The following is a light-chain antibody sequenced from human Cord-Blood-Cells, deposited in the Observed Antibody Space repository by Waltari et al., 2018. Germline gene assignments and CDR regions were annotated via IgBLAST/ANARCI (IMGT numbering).Light chain of an antibody. J-gene: IGKJ1*01. V-gene: IGKV4-1*01. Sequence: DIVMTQSPDSLAVSLGERATINCKSSQSVLYSSNNKNYLAWYQKKPGQPPKLLIYWASTRESGVPDRFRGSGSGTDFTLTISSLQAEDVAVYYCQQYYSTPWTFGQGTKVEIK. CDR3: QQYYSTPWT. CDR1: QSVLYSSNNKNY. CDR2: WAS.